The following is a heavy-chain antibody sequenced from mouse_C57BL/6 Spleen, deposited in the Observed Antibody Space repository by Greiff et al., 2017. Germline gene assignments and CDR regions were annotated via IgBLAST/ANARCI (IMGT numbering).Heavy chain of an antibody. CDR2: FHPYNDDT. J-gene: IGHJ2*01. CDR1: GYTFTTYP. V-gene: IGHV1-47*01. CDR3: ARGPPYYYGSSQYYFDY. Sequence: VQLQQSGAELVKPGASVKMSCKASGYTFTTYPIEWMKQNHGKSLEWIGNFHPYNDDTKYNEKFKGKATLTVEKSSSTVYLELSRLTSDDSAVYYCARGPPYYYGSSQYYFDYWGQGTTLTVSS. D-gene: IGHD1-1*01.